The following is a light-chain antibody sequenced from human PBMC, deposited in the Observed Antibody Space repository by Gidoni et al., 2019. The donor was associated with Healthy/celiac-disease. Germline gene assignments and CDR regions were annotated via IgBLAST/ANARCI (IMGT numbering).Light chain of an antibody. CDR3: QQYNNWLFT. V-gene: IGKV3-15*01. CDR1: QSVRSN. J-gene: IGKJ4*01. CDR2: CAS. Sequence: EIVITQSPATLSVSPGERATLSCRASQSVRSNLAWYQQKPGQAPRLLIYCASTRATGIPARFSGSGSGTEFTLTISSLQSEDFAVYYCQQYNNWLFTFGGGTKVEIK.